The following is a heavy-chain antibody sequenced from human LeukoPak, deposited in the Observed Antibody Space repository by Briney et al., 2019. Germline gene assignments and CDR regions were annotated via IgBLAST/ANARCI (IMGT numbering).Heavy chain of an antibody. J-gene: IGHJ5*02. V-gene: IGHV3-30*02. Sequence: GGSLRLSCAASGFIFSDYGMHWVRQAPGKGLEWVTFITYDGNNKYYTDSVKGRFTISRDNSKNTLYLQMNSLRAEDTAVYYCAKQKARITIFGVPPGGQGTLVTVSS. CDR3: AKQKARITIFGVPP. CDR1: GFIFSDYG. CDR2: ITYDGNNK. D-gene: IGHD3-3*01.